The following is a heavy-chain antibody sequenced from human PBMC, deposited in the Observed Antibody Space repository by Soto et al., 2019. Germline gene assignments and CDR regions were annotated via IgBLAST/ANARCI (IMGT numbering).Heavy chain of an antibody. D-gene: IGHD6-13*01. J-gene: IGHJ6*02. CDR2: IYYSGST. V-gene: IGHV4-31*03. Sequence: SETLSLTCTVSGGSISSGGYYWSWIRQHPGKGLEWIGYIYYSGSTYYNPSLKSRVTISVDTSKNQFSLKLSSVTAADTAVYYCARDRGFDSSSWYYYYYGMDVWGQGTTVTVSS. CDR1: GGSISSGGYY. CDR3: ARDRGFDSSSWYYYYYGMDV.